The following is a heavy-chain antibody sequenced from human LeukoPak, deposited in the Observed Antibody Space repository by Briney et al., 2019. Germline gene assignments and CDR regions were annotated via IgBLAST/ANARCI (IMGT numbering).Heavy chain of an antibody. Sequence: ASVKVSCKASGYTFTSYDINWVRQATGQGLEWMGWMNPNSGNTGYAQKFQGRVTMTRNTSISTAYMELSSLRSEDTAVYYCARGFRLKALGELSLYFDYWGQGTLVTVSS. CDR3: ARGFRLKALGELSLYFDY. J-gene: IGHJ4*02. CDR2: MNPNSGNT. V-gene: IGHV1-8*01. CDR1: GYTFTSYD. D-gene: IGHD3-16*02.